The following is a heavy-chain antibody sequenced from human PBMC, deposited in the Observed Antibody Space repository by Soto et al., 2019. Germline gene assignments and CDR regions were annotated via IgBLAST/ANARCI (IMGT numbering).Heavy chain of an antibody. J-gene: IGHJ2*01. CDR3: ARVGDVVTAIPPFWYFDL. CDR1: GGSISSGGYY. Sequence: QVQLQESGPGLVKPSQTLSLTCTVSGGSISSGGYYWSWIRQHPGKGLEWIGYIYYSGSTYYNPSFESRVTITVDTSKNQFSLKLSSVTAADTAVYYCARVGDVVTAIPPFWYFDLWGRGTLVTVSS. D-gene: IGHD2-21*02. V-gene: IGHV4-31*03. CDR2: IYYSGST.